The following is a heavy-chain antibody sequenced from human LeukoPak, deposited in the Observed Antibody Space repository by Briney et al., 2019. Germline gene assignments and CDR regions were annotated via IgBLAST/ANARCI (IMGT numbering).Heavy chain of an antibody. CDR1: GYTFTSYY. Sequence: ASVKVSCKASGYTFTSYYMHWVRQAPGQGLEWMGIINPSGGSTSYAQKFQGRVTMTRVTSTSTVYMELSSLRSEDTAVYYCARAAYYYDSSGSNSLDYWGQGTLVTVSS. CDR2: INPSGGST. V-gene: IGHV1-46*01. D-gene: IGHD3-22*01. J-gene: IGHJ4*02. CDR3: ARAAYYYDSSGSNSLDY.